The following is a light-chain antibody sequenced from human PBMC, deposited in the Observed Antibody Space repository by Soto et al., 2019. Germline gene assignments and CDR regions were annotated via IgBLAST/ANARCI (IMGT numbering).Light chain of an antibody. Sequence: EIVMTQSPVTLSVSPGERATLSSRASQSVTNSYLAWYQQKPGQAPRLLIFGASTRAAGIPDRSSGSGSGTDFTLTISRLEPEDFAVYYCQQYGSSPITFGQGTRLEIK. CDR1: QSVTNSY. CDR2: GAS. J-gene: IGKJ5*01. CDR3: QQYGSSPIT. V-gene: IGKV3-20*01.